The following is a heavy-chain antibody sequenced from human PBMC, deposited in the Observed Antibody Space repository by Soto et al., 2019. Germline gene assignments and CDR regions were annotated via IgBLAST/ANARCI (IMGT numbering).Heavy chain of an antibody. CDR1: GFIFSSYA. J-gene: IGHJ4*02. CDR2: LSGNGGST. CDR3: AKDHGDYGLDY. Sequence: EVQLLESGGGLVQPGGSLRLSCAASGFIFSSYALSWVRQAPGKGLEWVSALSGNGGSTYYADSVKGRFTISRDNSKNKLYLQMNSLRAEDTAIYYCAKDHGDYGLDYGGQGTLVTVSS. D-gene: IGHD4-17*01. V-gene: IGHV3-23*01.